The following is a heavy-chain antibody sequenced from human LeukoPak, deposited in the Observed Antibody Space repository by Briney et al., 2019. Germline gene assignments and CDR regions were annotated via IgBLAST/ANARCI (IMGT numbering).Heavy chain of an antibody. CDR1: GFSFSTAS. J-gene: IGHJ5*02. Sequence: GGSLRLSCAASGFSFSTASMSWVRQAPGKGLEWVGRIRSKSYGDTTDYAAPVKGRFTISRDDSENTLYLQMSSLKIEDTAVYYCTTDLGGYYTGGSCYTGLYNCFDPWGQGTLVTVSS. CDR2: IRSKSYGDTT. V-gene: IGHV3-15*01. D-gene: IGHD2-15*01. CDR3: TTDLGGYYTGGSCYTGLYNCFDP.